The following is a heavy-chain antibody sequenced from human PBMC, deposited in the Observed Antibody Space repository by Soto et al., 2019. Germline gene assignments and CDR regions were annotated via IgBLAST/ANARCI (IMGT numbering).Heavy chain of an antibody. V-gene: IGHV1-18*04. CDR2: ISAFNGNT. Sequence: QVPLVQSGAEVKRPGASVKVSCKASNYMFGSYGITWVRQAPGQGPEWMGWISAFNGNTKYPQNLQGRVTMTTDTSTATAYMELRALRSDDSAMYFCARDGGCGAGSYLDYWGQGTLVTVSS. CDR3: ARDGGCGAGSYLDY. D-gene: IGHD3-10*01. CDR1: NYMFGSYG. J-gene: IGHJ4*02.